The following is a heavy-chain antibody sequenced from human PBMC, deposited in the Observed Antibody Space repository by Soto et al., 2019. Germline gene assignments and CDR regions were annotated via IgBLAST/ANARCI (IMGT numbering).Heavy chain of an antibody. D-gene: IGHD3-22*01. CDR3: ARNYYDSSGPDTRWFDP. V-gene: IGHV1-3*01. CDR2: INAGNGNT. J-gene: IGHJ5*02. Sequence: GASVKVSCKASGYTFTSYAMHWVRQAPGQRLEWMGWINAGNGNTKYSQKFQGRVTITRDTSASTAYMELSSLRSEDTAVYYCARNYYDSSGPDTRWFDPWGQGTLVTVSS. CDR1: GYTFTSYA.